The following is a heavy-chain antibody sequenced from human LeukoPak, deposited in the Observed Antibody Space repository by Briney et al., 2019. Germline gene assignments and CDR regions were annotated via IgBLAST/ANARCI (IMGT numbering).Heavy chain of an antibody. Sequence: QTGGSLRLSCAASGFTFDDYAMHWVRQAPGKGLEWVSGISWNSGSIGYADSVKGRFTISRDNAKNSLYLQMNSLRAEDTAVYYCAKGPGYSNPYYFDYWGQGTLVTVSS. D-gene: IGHD4-11*01. V-gene: IGHV3-9*01. CDR2: ISWNSGSI. J-gene: IGHJ4*02. CDR3: AKGPGYSNPYYFDY. CDR1: GFTFDDYA.